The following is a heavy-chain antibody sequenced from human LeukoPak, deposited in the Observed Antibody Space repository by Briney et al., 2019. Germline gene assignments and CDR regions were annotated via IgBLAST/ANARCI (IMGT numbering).Heavy chain of an antibody. CDR3: AKQYYGSGSYYVRFDH. D-gene: IGHD3-10*01. V-gene: IGHV1-24*01. CDR2: FDPEDGET. CDR1: GYTLTELS. Sequence: GASVKVSCKVSGYTLTELSMHWVRQAPGKGLEWMGGFDPEDGETIYAQKFQGRVTMTEDTSTDTAYMELSSLRSEDTAVYYCAKQYYGSGSYYVRFDHWGQGTLVTVSS. J-gene: IGHJ4*02.